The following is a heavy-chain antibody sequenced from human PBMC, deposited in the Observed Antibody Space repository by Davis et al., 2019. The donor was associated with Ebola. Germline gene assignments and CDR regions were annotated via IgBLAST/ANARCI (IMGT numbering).Heavy chain of an antibody. CDR1: GFTFSSYG. CDR3: AKGRGPYYYYGMDV. Sequence: GESLKISCAASGFTFSSYGMHWVRQAPGKGLEWVAVISYDGSNKYYADSVKGRFTISRDNSKNTLYLQMNSLRAGDTAVYYCAKGRGPYYYYGMDVWGQGTTVTVSS. J-gene: IGHJ6*02. D-gene: IGHD3/OR15-3a*01. CDR2: ISYDGSNK. V-gene: IGHV3-30*18.